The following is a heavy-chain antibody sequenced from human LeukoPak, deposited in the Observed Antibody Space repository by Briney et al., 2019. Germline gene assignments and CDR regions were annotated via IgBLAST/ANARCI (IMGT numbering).Heavy chain of an antibody. D-gene: IGHD3-9*01. Sequence: GGSLRLSCAASGFTFSSYGMHWVRQAPGKGLEWVAVIWYDGSNKYYADSVKGRFTISGDNSKNTLYLQMNSLRAEDTAVYYCARDKPGSIRYFDWLLPYYYGMDVWGQGTTVTVSS. CDR1: GFTFSSYG. V-gene: IGHV3-33*01. CDR2: IWYDGSNK. J-gene: IGHJ6*02. CDR3: ARDKPGSIRYFDWLLPYYYGMDV.